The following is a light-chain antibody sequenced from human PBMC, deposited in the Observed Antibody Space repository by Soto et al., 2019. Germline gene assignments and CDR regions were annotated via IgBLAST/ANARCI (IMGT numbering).Light chain of an antibody. CDR2: KAS. CDR1: QTISSW. Sequence: DIQMTQSPSTLSGSVGDRVTITCRASQTISSWLAWYQQKPGKAPKLLIYKASTLKSGVPSRFSGSGSGTEFTLTISSLKPDEFATYYCQHYNTYWTFGQGTKVEIK. J-gene: IGKJ1*01. V-gene: IGKV1-5*03. CDR3: QHYNTYWT.